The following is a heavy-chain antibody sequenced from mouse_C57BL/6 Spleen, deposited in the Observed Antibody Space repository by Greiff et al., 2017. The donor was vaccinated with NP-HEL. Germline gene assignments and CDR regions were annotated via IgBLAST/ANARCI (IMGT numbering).Heavy chain of an antibody. J-gene: IGHJ3*01. CDR2: ILPGSGST. V-gene: IGHV1-9*01. CDR3: AELSWFAY. D-gene: IGHD4-1*01. Sequence: QVQLQQSVAVLMKPVSSVTLSCQATGYPFTGYWLEWVKPLPVHGLEWIGEILPGSGSTNYNAKFKGKATFTADTPSNTAYMQLSSLTTEDSAIYYCAELSWFAYWGQGTLVTVSA. CDR1: GYPFTGYW.